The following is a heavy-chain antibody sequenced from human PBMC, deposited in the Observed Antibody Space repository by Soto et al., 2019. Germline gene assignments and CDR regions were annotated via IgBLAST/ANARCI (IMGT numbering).Heavy chain of an antibody. CDR1: GDSVTSGSYY. V-gene: IGHV4-61*03. CDR2: ISYTGRT. Sequence: SETLSLTCIVSGDSVTSGSYYWTWLRQPPGKGLEWIGYISYTGRTKYNPSLQSRVTISVDTSKNDFSLNLSSVTAADTAVYFCARHRRETGTFAQPLDSWGQGILVTSPQ. J-gene: IGHJ4*02. D-gene: IGHD1-1*01. CDR3: ARHRRETGTFAQPLDS.